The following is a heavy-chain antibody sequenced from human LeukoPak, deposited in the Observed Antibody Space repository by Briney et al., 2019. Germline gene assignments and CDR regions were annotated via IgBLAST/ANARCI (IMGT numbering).Heavy chain of an antibody. Sequence: GGSLRLSCAASGFTFDDYAMHWVRQAPGKGLEWVSAISGSGGSTYYADSVKGRFTISRDNSKNTLYLQMNSLRAEDTAVYYCARVWSGAGVYYYYDYMDVWGKGTTVTVSS. CDR1: GFTFDDYA. J-gene: IGHJ6*03. CDR2: ISGSGGST. CDR3: ARVWSGAGVYYYYDYMDV. V-gene: IGHV3-23*01. D-gene: IGHD1-1*01.